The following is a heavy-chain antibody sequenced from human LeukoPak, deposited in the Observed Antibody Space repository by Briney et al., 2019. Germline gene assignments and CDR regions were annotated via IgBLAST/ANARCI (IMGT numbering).Heavy chain of an antibody. CDR2: INYSGNT. J-gene: IGHJ4*02. V-gene: IGHV4-39*07. Sequence: SETLSLTCSVSGGSISISGYYWVWVRQPPGKGLEWIGSINYSGNTYYNPSLKSRVTMSVDTSRNQFSLNLSSVTAADTAVYYCARGVARSSKFHFSYYFDYWGQGTLVTVSS. D-gene: IGHD6-6*01. CDR1: GGSISISGYY. CDR3: ARGVARSSKFHFSYYFDY.